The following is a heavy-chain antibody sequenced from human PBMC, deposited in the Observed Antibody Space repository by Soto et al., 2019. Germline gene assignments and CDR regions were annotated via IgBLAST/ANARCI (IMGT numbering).Heavy chain of an antibody. CDR3: ARFGRRLDWIY. CDR2: INPSGGST. CDR1: GYTFTGYY. Sequence: QVQLVQSGAEVKKPGASVKVSCKASGYTFTGYYMHWVRQAPGQGLEWMGIINPSGGSTSYAQKFQGRVTMTRDTSTSTVYMELSSLRSEDTAVYYCARFGRRLDWIYWGQGTLVTVSS. J-gene: IGHJ4*02. D-gene: IGHD3-3*01. V-gene: IGHV1-46*01.